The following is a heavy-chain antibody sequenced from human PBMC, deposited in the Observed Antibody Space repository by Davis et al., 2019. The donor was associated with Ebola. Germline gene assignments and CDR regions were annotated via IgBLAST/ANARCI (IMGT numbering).Heavy chain of an antibody. CDR2: ISSSSSYI. D-gene: IGHD2-15*01. CDR3: AKEPDCSGGSCYVFDI. V-gene: IGHV3-21*01. J-gene: IGHJ3*02. Sequence: GGSLRLSCAASGFTFSSYSMNWVRQAPGKGLEWVSSISSSSSYIYYADSVKGRFTISRDNAKNSLYLQMNSLRADDTAVYYCAKEPDCSGGSCYVFDIWGQGTMVIVSS. CDR1: GFTFSSYS.